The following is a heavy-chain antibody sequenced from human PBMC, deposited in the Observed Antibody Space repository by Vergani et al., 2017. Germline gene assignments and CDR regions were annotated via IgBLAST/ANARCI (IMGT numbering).Heavy chain of an antibody. CDR3: AGENGGFGELLGTYYFDY. D-gene: IGHD3-10*01. V-gene: IGHV3-7*01. CDR2: IKQDGSEK. CDR1: GFTFSSYW. Sequence: EVQLVESGGGLVQPGRSLRLSCAASGFTFSSYWMSWVRQAPGKGLEWVANIKQDGSEKYYVDSVKGRFTISRDNAKNSLYLQMNSLRAEDTAVYYCAGENGGFGELLGTYYFDYWGQGTLVTVSS. J-gene: IGHJ4*02.